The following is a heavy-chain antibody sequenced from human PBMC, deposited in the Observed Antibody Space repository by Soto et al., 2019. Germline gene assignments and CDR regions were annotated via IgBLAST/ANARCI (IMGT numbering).Heavy chain of an antibody. J-gene: IGHJ5*02. Sequence: PGGSLRLSCAASGFTFSSYGMHWVRQAPGKGLEWVAVISYDGSNKYYADSVKGRFTISRDNSKNTLYLQMNSLRAEDTAVYYCAKGSITGTTGGPWGQGTLVTVSS. CDR2: ISYDGSNK. CDR3: AKGSITGTTGGP. D-gene: IGHD1-7*01. CDR1: GFTFSSYG. V-gene: IGHV3-30*18.